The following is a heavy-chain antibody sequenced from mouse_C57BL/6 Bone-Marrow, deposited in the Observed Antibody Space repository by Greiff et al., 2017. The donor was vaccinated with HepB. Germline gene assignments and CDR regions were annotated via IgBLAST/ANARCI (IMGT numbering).Heavy chain of an antibody. CDR3: TSFYYGSSYFDS. V-gene: IGHV14-4*01. CDR2: IDPENGDT. Sequence: VQLQQSGAELVRPGASVKLSCTASGFNIKDDYMHWVKQRPEQGLEWIGWIDPENGDTEYASKFQGTATIAADTSSNTAYLQLSSLTSEDTAVYYCTSFYYGSSYFDSWGQGTTLTVSS. CDR1: GFNIKDDY. D-gene: IGHD1-1*01. J-gene: IGHJ2*01.